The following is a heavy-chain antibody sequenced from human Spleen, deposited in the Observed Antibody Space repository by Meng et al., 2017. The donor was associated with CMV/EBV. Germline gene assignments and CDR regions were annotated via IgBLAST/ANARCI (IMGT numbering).Heavy chain of an antibody. D-gene: IGHD1-26*01. V-gene: IGHV4-39*07. CDR1: GGSISSSSYY. CDR2: TYHSGST. CDR3: AREVNTGIEGGMDV. Sequence: SETLSLTCTVSGGSISSSSYYWGWIRQPPGKGLEWIGSTYHSGSTYYNPSLKSRVTISVDTSKNQFSLKLSSVTAADTAVYYCAREVNTGIEGGMDVWGQGTTVTVSS. J-gene: IGHJ6*02.